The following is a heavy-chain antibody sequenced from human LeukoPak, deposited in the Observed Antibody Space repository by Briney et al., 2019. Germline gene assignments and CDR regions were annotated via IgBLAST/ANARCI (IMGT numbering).Heavy chain of an antibody. CDR1: GLTFTNYW. CDR2: IYPGDSDT. J-gene: IGHJ4*01. CDR3: ARGDASMATGFNY. D-gene: IGHD6-6*01. Sequence: RGESLKIPCQTSGLTFTNYWIGWVRQMPGKGLEWMGIIYPGDSDTKYSPSFRGQVTMSADKSTSTAYLQWGSLKASDTAMYFCARGDASMATGFNYWGQGSLVTLSS. V-gene: IGHV5-51*01.